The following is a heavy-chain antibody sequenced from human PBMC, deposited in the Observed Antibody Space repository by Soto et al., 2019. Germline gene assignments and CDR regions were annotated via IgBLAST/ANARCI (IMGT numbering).Heavy chain of an antibody. CDR1: GFTFSIYG. J-gene: IGHJ4*02. CDR3: ARDPASVFDILTGYYTTLDY. CDR2: IWYDGSNK. Sequence: PGGSLRLSCAASGFTFSIYGMHWVRQAPGKGLEWVAVIWYDGSNKYYADSVKGRFTISRDNSKNTLYLQMNSLRAEDTAVYYCARDPASVFDILTGYYTTLDYWGQGTLVTVSS. V-gene: IGHV3-33*01. D-gene: IGHD3-9*01.